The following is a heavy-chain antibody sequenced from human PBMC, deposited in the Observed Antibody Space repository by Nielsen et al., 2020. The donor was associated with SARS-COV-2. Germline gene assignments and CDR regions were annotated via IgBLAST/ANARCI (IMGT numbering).Heavy chain of an antibody. J-gene: IGHJ4*02. Sequence: LSLTCAASGFTFSSYAMHWVRQAPGKGLEWVAVISYDGSNKYYADSVKGRFTISRDNSKNTLYLQMNSLRAEDTAVYYCARDLAAGGGFDYWGQGTLVTVSS. V-gene: IGHV3-30-3*01. D-gene: IGHD6-13*01. CDR2: ISYDGSNK. CDR1: GFTFSSYA. CDR3: ARDLAAGGGFDY.